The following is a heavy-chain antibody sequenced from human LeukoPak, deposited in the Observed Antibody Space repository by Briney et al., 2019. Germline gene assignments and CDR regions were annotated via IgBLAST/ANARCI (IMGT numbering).Heavy chain of an antibody. Sequence: PSETLSLTCTVSGGSNNSYYWSWIRQPPGKGLEWIGFTHPSGNTNYSPSLKSRVTISIDMSRNQFSLKLSSVTAADTAVYYCARKAPKKGWFDPWGQGTLVTVSS. CDR2: THPSGNT. J-gene: IGHJ5*02. V-gene: IGHV4-4*09. CDR3: ARKAPKKGWFDP. CDR1: GGSNNSYY.